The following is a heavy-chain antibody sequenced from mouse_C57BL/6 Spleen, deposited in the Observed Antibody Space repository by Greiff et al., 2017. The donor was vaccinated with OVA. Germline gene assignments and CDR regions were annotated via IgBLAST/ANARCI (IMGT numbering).Heavy chain of an antibody. D-gene: IGHD1-1*01. V-gene: IGHV7-3*01. CDR2: IRNKANGYTS. J-gene: IGHJ2*01. CDR1: GFTFTDYY. Sequence: EVHLVESGGGLVQPGGSLSLSCAASGFTFTDYYMSWVRQPPGQALEWLGFIRNKANGYTSEYSVSVKGRFTISRDNSQSILYLQMNALRAEDSATYYCARSTTGVLRLYYFDYWGQGTTLTVSS. CDR3: ARSTTGVLRLYYFDY.